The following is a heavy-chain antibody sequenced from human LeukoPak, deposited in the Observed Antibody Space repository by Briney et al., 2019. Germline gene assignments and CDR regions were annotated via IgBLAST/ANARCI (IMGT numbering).Heavy chain of an antibody. CDR3: TTDRGISGTTDLDY. CDR2: IRSKIVGGTT. Sequence: PGGSLRLSCAASGFIFTNAWMSWVRQTPGKGLEWVGRIRSKIVGGTTDYAAPVKGRFTVSRDDSKNTFYLEMNSLKTEDTAVYYCTTDRGISGTTDLDYWGQGTLVTVSS. D-gene: IGHD1-20*01. V-gene: IGHV3-15*01. J-gene: IGHJ4*02. CDR1: GFIFTNAW.